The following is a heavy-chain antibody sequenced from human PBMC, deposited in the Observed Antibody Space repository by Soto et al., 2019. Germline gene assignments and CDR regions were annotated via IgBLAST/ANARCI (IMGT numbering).Heavy chain of an antibody. Sequence: QVPLVQSGAEVKKPGASVKVSCKASGYTFTSYGISWVRQAPGQGLEWMGWISAYNGNTNYAQKLQGRVTMTTDTSTSTAYMELRSLRSDDTAMYYCARDNYDFWSGYLAYYYYGMVVWGQGTTVTVSS. CDR2: ISAYNGNT. CDR1: GYTFTSYG. CDR3: ARDNYDFWSGYLAYYYYGMVV. V-gene: IGHV1-18*04. D-gene: IGHD3-3*01. J-gene: IGHJ6*02.